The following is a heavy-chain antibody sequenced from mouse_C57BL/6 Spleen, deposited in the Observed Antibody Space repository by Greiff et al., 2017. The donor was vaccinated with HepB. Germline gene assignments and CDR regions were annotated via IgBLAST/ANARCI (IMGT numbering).Heavy chain of an antibody. V-gene: IGHV1-59*01. J-gene: IGHJ2*01. CDR1: GYTFTSYW. CDR3: ARGGKRSSGYVSHFDY. D-gene: IGHD3-2*02. Sequence: QVQLQQSGAELVRPGTSVKLSCKASGYTFTSYWMHWVKQRPGQGLEWIGVIDPSDSYTNYNQKFKGKATLTVDTSSSTAYMQLSSLTSEDSAVYYCARGGKRSSGYVSHFDYWGQGTTLTVSS. CDR2: IDPSDSYT.